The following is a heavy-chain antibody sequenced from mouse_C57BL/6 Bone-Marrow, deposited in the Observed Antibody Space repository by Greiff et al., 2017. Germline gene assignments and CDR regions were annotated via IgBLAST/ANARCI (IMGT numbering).Heavy chain of an antibody. J-gene: IGHJ2*01. V-gene: IGHV1-55*01. CDR1: GYTFTSYW. CDR2: IYPTSGRT. CDR3: ARSGPLGRSFDY. Sequence: QVQLQQSGAELVKPGASVKMSCKASGYTFTSYWITWVKQRPGQGLEWIGDIYPTSGRTNYNEKFKSKARLTVDTSSNTAYMQLSSLTSEDSAVFDCARSGPLGRSFDYWGQGTTLTVSS. D-gene: IGHD4-1*01.